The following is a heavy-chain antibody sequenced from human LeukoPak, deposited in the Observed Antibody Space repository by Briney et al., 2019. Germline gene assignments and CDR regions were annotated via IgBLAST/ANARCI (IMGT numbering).Heavy chain of an antibody. D-gene: IGHD5-12*01. CDR1: GYTFTGYY. Sequence: ASVKVSCKASGYTFTGYYMHWVRQAPGQGLEWMGWINPKSGGTNYAQKFQGRVTMTRDTSISTAYMELSGLRSDDTAVYYCAREGGIVATTAFDYWGQGTLVTVSS. CDR2: INPKSGGT. J-gene: IGHJ4*02. CDR3: AREGGIVATTAFDY. V-gene: IGHV1-2*02.